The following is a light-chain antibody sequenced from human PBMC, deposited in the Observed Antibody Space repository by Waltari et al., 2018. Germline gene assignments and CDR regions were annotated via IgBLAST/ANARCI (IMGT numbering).Light chain of an antibody. CDR3: QHLNTYPPGLT. CDR2: ATS. J-gene: IGKJ4*01. Sequence: IQLTQSPSSLSASVGDRVTITCRASQGISSDLAWYQQKPGKAPKLLIYATSSLQSGVPSRFSGSGSGTEFTLTISSLQPEDFATYHCQHLNTYPPGLTFGGGTKVDIK. CDR1: QGISSD. V-gene: IGKV1-9*01.